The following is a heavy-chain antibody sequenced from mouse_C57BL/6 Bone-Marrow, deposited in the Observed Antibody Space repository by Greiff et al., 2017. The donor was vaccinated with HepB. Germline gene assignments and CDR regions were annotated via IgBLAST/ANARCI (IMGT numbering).Heavy chain of an antibody. V-gene: IGHV1-64*01. CDR1: GYTFTSYW. CDR3: ASYYYGSSYEAY. CDR2: IHPNSGST. D-gene: IGHD1-1*01. J-gene: IGHJ3*01. Sequence: QVQLKQPGAELVKPGASVKLSCKASGYTFTSYWMHWVKQRPGQGLEWIGMIHPNSGSTNYNEKFKSKATLTVDKSSSTAYMQLRSLTSEDSAVYYCASYYYGSSYEAYWGQGTLVTVSA.